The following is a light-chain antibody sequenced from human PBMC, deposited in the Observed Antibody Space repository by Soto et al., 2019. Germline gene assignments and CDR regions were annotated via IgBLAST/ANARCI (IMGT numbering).Light chain of an antibody. Sequence: DIQMTQSPSSLSASVGDRVTITCRASQSISSYLNWYQQKPGKAPNLLIYAACSLQSGVPSKFSGSGSGTDFPPTISSLQPEDCATFYCQQSYSSLFTFGPGTKVDIK. V-gene: IGKV1-39*01. CDR2: AAC. CDR3: QQSYSSLFT. J-gene: IGKJ3*01. CDR1: QSISSY.